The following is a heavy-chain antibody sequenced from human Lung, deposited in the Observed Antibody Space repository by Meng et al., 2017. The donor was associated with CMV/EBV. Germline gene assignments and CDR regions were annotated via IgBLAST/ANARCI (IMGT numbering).Heavy chain of an antibody. CDR2: IYWDDLK. J-gene: IGHJ4*02. CDR3: SQCLPEGYCGY. CDR1: GFSLSRDFVG. Sequence: QITLKESGPTVMKPTQTLTLTCTFSGFSLSRDFVGVGWIRQPPGKALEWLSIIYWDDLKRYSPSLKDRLTITKDTSGNQVVLTMTNIDPADTATYYCSQCLPEGYCGYWGQGTLVTVSS. D-gene: IGHD1-26*01. V-gene: IGHV2-5*02.